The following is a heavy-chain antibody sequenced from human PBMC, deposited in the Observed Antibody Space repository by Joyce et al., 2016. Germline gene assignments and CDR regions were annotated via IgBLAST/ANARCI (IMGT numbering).Heavy chain of an antibody. CDR3: TRDLYDVNWFDP. D-gene: IGHD3-3*01. Sequence: EVQLVESGGGLIQPGGSLRLSCAASGFTVSSSYMSWVRQTPGKGLEWVSVSYNNGYTYYADSVKGRFTISRDNSKNTLFLQMNSLRAEDTAVYYCTRDLYDVNWFDPWGQGTLVTVSS. V-gene: IGHV3-53*01. CDR2: SYNNGYT. CDR1: GFTVSSSY. J-gene: IGHJ5*02.